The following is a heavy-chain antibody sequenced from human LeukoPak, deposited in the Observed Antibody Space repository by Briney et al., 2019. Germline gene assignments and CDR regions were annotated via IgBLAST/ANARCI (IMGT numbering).Heavy chain of an antibody. CDR1: GDSVSSRNFY. CDR2: IYYSGST. V-gene: IGHV4-61*01. J-gene: IGHJ6*02. CDR3: ARLKDTAVAYYAGMDV. D-gene: IGHD5-18*01. Sequence: SETLSLTCSVSGDSVSSRNFYWSWIRQPPGKGLEWIGYIYYSGSTNYNPSLKSRVTISVDTSKNQFSLRLSSVTAADTAVYYCARLKDTAVAYYAGMDVWGQGPTVTVSS.